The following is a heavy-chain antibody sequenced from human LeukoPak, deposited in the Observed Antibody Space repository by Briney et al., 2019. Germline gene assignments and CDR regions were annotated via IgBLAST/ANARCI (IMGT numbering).Heavy chain of an antibody. CDR3: TTRSPARYCSDGACYSRADY. Sequence: PGGSLRLSCAASGFSFSDAWMNWVRQAPGKGLEWVGHIRSKADGGTPDYIAPVKGRFTISRDDSKDTLYLQMNSLNTEDTAMYYCTTRSPARYCSDGACYSRADYWGQGTLVTVSS. CDR2: IRSKADGGTP. D-gene: IGHD2-15*01. V-gene: IGHV3-15*07. CDR1: GFSFSDAW. J-gene: IGHJ4*02.